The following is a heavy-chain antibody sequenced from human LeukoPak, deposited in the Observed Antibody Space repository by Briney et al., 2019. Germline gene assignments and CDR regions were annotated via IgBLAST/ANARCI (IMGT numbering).Heavy chain of an antibody. CDR3: ARHHHHGWSDI. Sequence: PSETLSLTCTVSGGSMRINDYYWGWIRQPPGEGLEWIGSTFYTGTAHYTPSLRSRATISVDTSENQFSLTLKSVTAADTAVYYCARHHHHGWSDIWGQGTLVTVSS. CDR2: TFYTGTA. CDR1: GGSMRINDYY. J-gene: IGHJ1*01. V-gene: IGHV4-39*07. D-gene: IGHD1-1*01.